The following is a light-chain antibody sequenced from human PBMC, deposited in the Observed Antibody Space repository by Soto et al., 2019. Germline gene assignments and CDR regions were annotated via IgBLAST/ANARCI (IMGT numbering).Light chain of an antibody. CDR1: QSISTY. J-gene: IGKJ1*01. CDR3: QQSYSNTQT. Sequence: DIQLTQSPSSLSASVGDRVTLTCLASQSISTYLNWYQQKPGKAPKLLILVASTLPSGVPSRFSGSGSGTDFTLTISSLQPEDFATYYCQQSYSNTQTFGQGTKVDIK. CDR2: VAS. V-gene: IGKV1-39*01.